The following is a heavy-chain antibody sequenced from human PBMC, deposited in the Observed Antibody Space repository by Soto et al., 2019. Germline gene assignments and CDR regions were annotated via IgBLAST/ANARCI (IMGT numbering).Heavy chain of an antibody. CDR3: AGSYYYYYGMDV. D-gene: IGHD6-6*01. Sequence: QVQLVESGGGVVQPGRSLRLSCAASGFTFSSYAMHWVRQAPGKGLEWVAVISYDGSNKYYADSVKGRFTISRDNSKNPLYLQMNSLSAEDTAVYYCAGSYYYYYGMDVWGQGTTVTVSS. CDR1: GFTFSSYA. V-gene: IGHV3-30-3*01. CDR2: ISYDGSNK. J-gene: IGHJ6*02.